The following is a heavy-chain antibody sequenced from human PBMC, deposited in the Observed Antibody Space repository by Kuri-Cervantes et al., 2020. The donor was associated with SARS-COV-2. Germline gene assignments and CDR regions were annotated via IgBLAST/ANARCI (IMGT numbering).Heavy chain of an antibody. D-gene: IGHD2-2*01. Sequence: GGSLRLSCAASGFTFSSFAMSWVRQAPGKGLEWVSTVSGTGGSSYYADSVKGRFTISRDNSKNTLYLQMNSLRAEDTAVYYCAKDQDLVVVPPAMFGMEVWGQGTTVTVSS. CDR2: VSGTGGSS. J-gene: IGHJ6*02. CDR1: GFTFSSFA. V-gene: IGHV3-23*01. CDR3: AKDQDLVVVPPAMFGMEV.